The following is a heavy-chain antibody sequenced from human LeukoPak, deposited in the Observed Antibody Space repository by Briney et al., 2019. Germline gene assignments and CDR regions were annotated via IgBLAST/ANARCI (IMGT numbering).Heavy chain of an antibody. CDR3: ARSGVGVGSYGAFDT. J-gene: IGHJ3*02. CDR1: GYTFTYRY. Sequence: GSSVKVSCKASGYTFTYRYLHWVRQAPGQALEWMGWITPFNGNTNYAQKFQDRVTITRDRSMSTAYMELNSLRSEDTAMYYCARSGVGVGSYGAFDTWGQGTMVTVSS. V-gene: IGHV1-45*02. D-gene: IGHD1-26*01. CDR2: ITPFNGNT.